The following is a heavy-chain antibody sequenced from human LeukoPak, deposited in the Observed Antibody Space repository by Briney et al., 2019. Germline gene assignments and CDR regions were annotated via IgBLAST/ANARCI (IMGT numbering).Heavy chain of an antibody. CDR3: ARDEWELLRAY. J-gene: IGHJ4*02. V-gene: IGHV3-66*02. CDR1: GFTVRSNY. Sequence: GGSLRLSCAASGFTVRSNYMSWVRQAPGKGLEWVSIIYSGGSTYYTDSVKGRFTISRDNSNNTLYLQMNSLRVEDTAVYYCARDEWELLRAYWGQGTLVTVSS. D-gene: IGHD1-26*01. CDR2: IYSGGST.